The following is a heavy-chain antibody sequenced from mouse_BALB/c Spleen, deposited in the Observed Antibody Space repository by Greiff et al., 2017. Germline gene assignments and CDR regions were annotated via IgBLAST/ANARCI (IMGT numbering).Heavy chain of an antibody. CDR2: IYPGNSDT. J-gene: IGHJ3*01. CDR3: TRGGARATFAY. D-gene: IGHD3-1*01. Sequence: DVQLQESGAELAKPGASVKMSCKASGYTFTSYWMHWVKQRPGQGLEWIGAIYPGNSDTSYNQKFKGKAKLTAVTSTSTAYMELSSLTNEDSAVYYCTRGGARATFAYWGQGTLVTVSA. CDR1: GYTFTSYW. V-gene: IGHV1-5*01.